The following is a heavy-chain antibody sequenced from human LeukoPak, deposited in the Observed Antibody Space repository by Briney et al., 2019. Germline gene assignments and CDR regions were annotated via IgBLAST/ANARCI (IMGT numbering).Heavy chain of an antibody. V-gene: IGHV3-30-3*01. CDR2: ISYDGSNK. J-gene: IGHJ4*02. CDR3: ARDEGPVVTGGDY. D-gene: IGHD4-23*01. CDR1: GFTFSSYA. Sequence: PGRSLRLSCAASGFTFSSYAMHWVRQAPGKGLEWVAVISYDGSNKYYADSVKGRFTISRDNSKNTLYLQMNSLRAEDTAVYYCARDEGPVVTGGDYWGQGTLATVSS.